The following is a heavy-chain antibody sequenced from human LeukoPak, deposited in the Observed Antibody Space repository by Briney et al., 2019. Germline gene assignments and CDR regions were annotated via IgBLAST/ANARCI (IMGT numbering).Heavy chain of an antibody. CDR2: IRSKANSYAT. V-gene: IGHV3-73*01. Sequence: GGSLRLSCAASGFTFSGSAMHWVRQASGKGLEWVGRIRSKANSYATAYAASVKGRLTISRDDSKNTAYLQMNSLKTEDTAVYYCTRLTHTLVVPAATNWFDPWGQGTLVTVSS. D-gene: IGHD2-2*01. J-gene: IGHJ5*02. CDR3: TRLTHTLVVPAATNWFDP. CDR1: GFTFSGSA.